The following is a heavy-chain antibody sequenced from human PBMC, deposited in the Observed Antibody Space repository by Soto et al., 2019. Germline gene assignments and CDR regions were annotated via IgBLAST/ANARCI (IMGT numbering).Heavy chain of an antibody. CDR1: GFTFSDYY. D-gene: IGHD3-3*01. CDR2: ISSSGSYA. CDR3: AREVALRFLEWFPPYGMDV. J-gene: IGHJ6*02. Sequence: GGSLRLSCAASGFTFSDYYMSWIRQAPGKGLEWVSYISSSGSYANYADSVKGRFTISRDNAKNSLYLQMNSLRAEDTAVYYCAREVALRFLEWFPPYGMDVWGQGTTVTVSS. V-gene: IGHV3-11*06.